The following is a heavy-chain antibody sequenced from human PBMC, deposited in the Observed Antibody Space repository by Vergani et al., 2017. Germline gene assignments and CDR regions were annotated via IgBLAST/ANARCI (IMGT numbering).Heavy chain of an antibody. Sequence: QVQLQQWGAGLLKPSETLSLTCAVYGGSFSGYYWSWIRQPPGKGLEWIGEINHSGRTNYNPSLKSRVTISVDTSKNQFSLKLSSVTAADTAVYYCARVRIAARHPTRFDPWGQGTLVTVSS. J-gene: IGHJ5*02. CDR3: ARVRIAARHPTRFDP. V-gene: IGHV4-34*01. CDR1: GGSFSGYY. CDR2: INHSGRT. D-gene: IGHD6-6*01.